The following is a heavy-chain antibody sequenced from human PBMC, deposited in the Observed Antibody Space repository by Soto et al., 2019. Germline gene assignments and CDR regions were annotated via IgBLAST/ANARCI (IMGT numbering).Heavy chain of an antibody. CDR3: ARDPLSYGHPPHYDYYGMDV. CDR1: GFTFSSYG. J-gene: IGHJ6*01. CDR2: IWYDGSNK. V-gene: IGHV3-33*01. Sequence: QVQLVESGGGVVQPGRSLRLSCAASGFTFSSYGMHWVRQAPGKGLECVAVIWYDGSNKYYADSVKGRFTISRDNSKNTMYLQMNSLRAEDTAVYYCARDPLSYGHPPHYDYYGMDVWGQGTTVTVSS. D-gene: IGHD5-18*01.